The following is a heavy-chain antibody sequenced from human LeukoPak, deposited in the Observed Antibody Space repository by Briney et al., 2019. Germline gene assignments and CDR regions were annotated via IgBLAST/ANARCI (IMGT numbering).Heavy chain of an antibody. V-gene: IGHV3-21*01. Sequence: GGSLRLSCAASGITLSGYTMTWVRRAPGKGLEWVSLICTTSNSIYYADSVKGRFTISRDNAKNSLYLQVNSLRVEDTAVYYCAREGKYCTGVLCYDEHWGQGTLVTVSS. D-gene: IGHD2-8*02. CDR2: ICTTSNSI. CDR1: GITLSGYT. J-gene: IGHJ1*01. CDR3: AREGKYCTGVLCYDEH.